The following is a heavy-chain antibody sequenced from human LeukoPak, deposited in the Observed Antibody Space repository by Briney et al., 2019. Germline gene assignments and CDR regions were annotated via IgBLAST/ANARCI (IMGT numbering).Heavy chain of an antibody. V-gene: IGHV3-30-3*01. CDR1: GFTFSSYA. J-gene: IGHJ4*02. Sequence: GGSLRLSCAASGFTFSSYAMHWVRQAPGKGLEWVAVISYDGSNKYYADSVKGRFTISRDNSKNTLYLQMNSLRAEDTAVYYCASRGVFGGLFSIDYWGQGTLVTVSS. CDR3: ASRGVFGGLFSIDY. D-gene: IGHD3-10*01. CDR2: ISYDGSNK.